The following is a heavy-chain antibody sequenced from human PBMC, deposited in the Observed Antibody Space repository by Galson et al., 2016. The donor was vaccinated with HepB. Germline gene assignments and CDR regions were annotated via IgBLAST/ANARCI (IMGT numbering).Heavy chain of an antibody. D-gene: IGHD3-10*02. J-gene: IGHJ5*02. Sequence: SVKVSCKASGGAFSNYDISWVRQAPGQGLEWMGGIVPVFGTPSYARKFRGRVTFTADDSKSSAYMALRSLRAEATSIHYMGRKVFGAGGRFGPSGRESRGRVTFTADDTMCSAYMVLSSLRAGNTAIYYCAMKWFGAGGWFDPWGQGTLVTVSS. CDR2: IVPVFGTP. V-gene: IGHV1-69*13. CDR3: GRKVFGAGGRFGPSGRESRGRVTFTADDTMCSAYMVLSSLRAGNTAIYYCAMKWFGAGGWFDP. CDR1: GGAFSNYD.